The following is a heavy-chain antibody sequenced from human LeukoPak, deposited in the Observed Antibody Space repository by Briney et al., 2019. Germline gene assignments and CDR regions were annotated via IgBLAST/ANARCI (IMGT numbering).Heavy chain of an antibody. J-gene: IGHJ6*02. D-gene: IGHD3-10*01. V-gene: IGHV1-69*05. Sequence: SVKVSCKASGGTFSSYAISWVRQAPGQGLEWMGGIIPIFGTANYAQKFQGRVTMTRNTSISTAYMELSSLKSEDTAVYYCARGVPATDYYYYGMDVWGQGTTVTVSS. CDR3: ARGVPATDYYYYGMDV. CDR1: GGTFSSYA. CDR2: IIPIFGTA.